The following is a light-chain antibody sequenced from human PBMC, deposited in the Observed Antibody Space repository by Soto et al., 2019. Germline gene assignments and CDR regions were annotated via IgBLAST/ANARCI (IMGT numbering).Light chain of an antibody. CDR3: QQRTNWPLT. V-gene: IGKV3-11*01. Sequence: EIVLTQSPATLSLSPGERATLSCRTSQSVSTVLAWYQQKPGQAPRLLLYDASNRATGIPARFSGTGSGTDFTLTIGSLEPEDFAVYYCQQRTNWPLTFGGGTKVEIK. J-gene: IGKJ4*01. CDR1: QSVSTV. CDR2: DAS.